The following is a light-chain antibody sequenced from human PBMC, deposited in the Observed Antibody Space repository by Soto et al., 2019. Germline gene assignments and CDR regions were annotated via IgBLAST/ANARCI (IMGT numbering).Light chain of an antibody. Sequence: QSVLTQPASVSGSPGQSITISCTGTSRDVGSYNLVSCYQQHPGKAPKLMIYEGSKRPSGVSNRFSGSKSGNTAALTISGLQAEDEADYYCCSYAGSSAVVFGGGTQLTVL. J-gene: IGLJ2*01. CDR2: EGS. V-gene: IGLV2-23*01. CDR3: CSYAGSSAVV. CDR1: SRDVGSYNL.